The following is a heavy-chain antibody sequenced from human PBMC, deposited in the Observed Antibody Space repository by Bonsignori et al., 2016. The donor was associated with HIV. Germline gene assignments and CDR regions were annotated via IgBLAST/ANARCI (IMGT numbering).Heavy chain of an antibody. CDR3: ARRLYYDTRFDP. D-gene: IGHD3-16*01. J-gene: IGHJ5*02. CDR2: IYPTDSTT. V-gene: IGHV5-51*01. Sequence: VRQMPGKGLEWMGLIYPTDSTTHYSPAFQGQITISVDKSVSTAYLQWSSLRASDTAVYYCARRLYYDTRFDPWGQGTLVTVSS.